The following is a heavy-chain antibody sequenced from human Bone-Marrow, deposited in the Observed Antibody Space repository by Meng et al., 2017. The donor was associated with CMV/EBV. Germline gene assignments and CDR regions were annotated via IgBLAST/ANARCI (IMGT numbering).Heavy chain of an antibody. V-gene: IGHV3-7*01. D-gene: IGHD2-2*01. Sequence: GESLKISCAASGFTFSNYWMSWVRQAPGKGLEWVANIKEDGSEKYYVDSVKGRFTISRDNAENSLYLQMSSLRAEDTAVYYCARYVCSGPSWYAFDYWGQGTLVTVSS. CDR1: GFTFSNYW. CDR3: ARYVCSGPSWYAFDY. J-gene: IGHJ4*02. CDR2: IKEDGSEK.